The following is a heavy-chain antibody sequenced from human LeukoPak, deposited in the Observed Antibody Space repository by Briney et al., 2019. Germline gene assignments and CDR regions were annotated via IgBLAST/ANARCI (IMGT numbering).Heavy chain of an antibody. J-gene: IGHJ4*02. CDR2: FDPEDGET. V-gene: IGHV1-24*01. Sequence: ASVTVSCTVSGYTLTELSMHWVRQAPGKGLEWMGGFDPEDGETIYAQKFQGRVTMTEDTSTDTAYMELSSLRSEDTAVYYCATLARDQPDHSIPFDYWGQGTLVTVSS. D-gene: IGHD2-2*01. CDR1: GYTLTELS. CDR3: ATLARDQPDHSIPFDY.